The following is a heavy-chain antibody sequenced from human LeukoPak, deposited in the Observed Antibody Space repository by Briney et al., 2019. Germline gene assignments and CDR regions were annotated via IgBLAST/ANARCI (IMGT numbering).Heavy chain of an antibody. Sequence: SETLSLTCTVSGGSISSYYWSWIRQPPGKGLEWIGYIYYSGSTNYNPSLKSRVTISVDTSKNQFSLKLSSVTAADTAVYYCARAFHDYGDYFFEYWGQGTLVTVSS. CDR2: IYYSGST. J-gene: IGHJ4*02. CDR1: GGSISSYY. V-gene: IGHV4-59*01. D-gene: IGHD4-17*01. CDR3: ARAFHDYGDYFFEY.